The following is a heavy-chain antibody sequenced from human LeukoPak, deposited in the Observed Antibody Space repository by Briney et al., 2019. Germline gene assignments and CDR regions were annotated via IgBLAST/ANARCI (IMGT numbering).Heavy chain of an antibody. J-gene: IGHJ4*02. CDR2: IKQDGSEK. Sequence: GGSLRLSCAVSGFTFRNYWMTWVRQAPGKGLEWVANIKQDGSEKYYEDSVRGRFTISRDNSQNSLYLQMDSLRVEDTAVYYCARSYLWSFDYWGQGTLVTVSS. CDR1: GFTFRNYW. V-gene: IGHV3-7*01. CDR3: ARSYLWSFDY. D-gene: IGHD2-8*01.